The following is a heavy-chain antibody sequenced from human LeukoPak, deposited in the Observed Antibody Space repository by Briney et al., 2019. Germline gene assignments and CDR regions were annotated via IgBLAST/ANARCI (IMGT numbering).Heavy chain of an antibody. J-gene: IGHJ4*02. D-gene: IGHD2-2*01. CDR3: TRAIRHQLLSDY. CDR1: GYTFFNYD. Sequence: GASVKVSCKASGYTFFNYDINWVRQAPGQGPEWMGCMNPDSGNTGYAQKFQGRVTMTRDSSITTAYMELISLRFEDTAVYYCTRAIRHQLLSDYWGQGTLVTVSS. CDR2: MNPDSGNT. V-gene: IGHV1-8*02.